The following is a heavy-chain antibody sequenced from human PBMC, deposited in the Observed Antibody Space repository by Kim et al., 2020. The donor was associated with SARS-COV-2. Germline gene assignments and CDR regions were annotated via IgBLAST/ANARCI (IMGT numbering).Heavy chain of an antibody. CDR1: GFTFSSYA. D-gene: IGHD3-10*01. CDR3: AKGAKLLWFGELFEVGWYDP. J-gene: IGHJ5*02. Sequence: GGSLRLSCAASGFTFSSYAMSWVRQAPGKGLEWVSAISGSGGSTYYADSVKGRFTISRDNSKNTLYLQMNSLRAEDTAVYYCAKGAKLLWFGELFEVGWYDPWGQGTLVTVSS. V-gene: IGHV3-23*01. CDR2: ISGSGGST.